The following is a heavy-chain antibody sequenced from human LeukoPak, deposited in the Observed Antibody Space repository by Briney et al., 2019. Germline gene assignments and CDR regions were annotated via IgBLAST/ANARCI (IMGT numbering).Heavy chain of an antibody. D-gene: IGHD6-25*01. CDR1: GGSFSGYY. V-gene: IGHV4-34*01. J-gene: IGHJ1*01. Sequence: SETLSLTCEVYGGSFSGYYWSWIRQPPGKGLEWIGEISHSGTSNYNPSLKSRVTISVDTSKNQFSLKLSSVTAADTAVYYCARGGPGFSHWGLGTLVTVSS. CDR3: ARGGPGFSH. CDR2: ISHSGTS.